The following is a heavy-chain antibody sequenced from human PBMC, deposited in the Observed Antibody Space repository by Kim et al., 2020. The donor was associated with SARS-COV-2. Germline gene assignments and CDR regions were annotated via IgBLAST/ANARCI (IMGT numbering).Heavy chain of an antibody. CDR3: AGSGMDV. Sequence: PRGYGTRHAXNFQGRVTMTRDTATSTVYMVLSSLRSDDTAVYYCAGSGMDVWGQGTTVTVSS. J-gene: IGHJ6*02. D-gene: IGHD3-3*01. CDR2: PRGYGT. V-gene: IGHV1-46*01.